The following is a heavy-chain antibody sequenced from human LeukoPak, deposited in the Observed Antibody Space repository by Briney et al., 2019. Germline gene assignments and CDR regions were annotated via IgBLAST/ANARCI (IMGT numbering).Heavy chain of an antibody. CDR1: GGTFSSYA. Sequence: SVKVSCKASGGTFSSYAISWVRQAPGQGLEWMGRIIPIFGTANYAQKIQGRVTIATDESTSTAYMELSSLRSEDTAVYYCARVGDDYGGFDIWGQGTMVTVSS. J-gene: IGHJ3*02. CDR3: ARVGDDYGGFDI. V-gene: IGHV1-69*05. D-gene: IGHD4-23*01. CDR2: IIPIFGTA.